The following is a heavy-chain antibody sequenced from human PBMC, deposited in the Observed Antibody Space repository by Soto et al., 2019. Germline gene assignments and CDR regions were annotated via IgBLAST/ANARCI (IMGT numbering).Heavy chain of an antibody. D-gene: IGHD3-3*01. V-gene: IGHV3-23*01. CDR2: ISGSGGST. J-gene: IGHJ6*02. Sequence: PGGSLRLSCAASGFTFSSYAMSWVRQAPGKGLEWVSAISGSGGSTYYADSVKGRFTISRDNSKNTLYLQMNSLRAEDTAVCYCAKTVTIFGVAYYGMDVWGQGTTVTVSS. CDR1: GFTFSSYA. CDR3: AKTVTIFGVAYYGMDV.